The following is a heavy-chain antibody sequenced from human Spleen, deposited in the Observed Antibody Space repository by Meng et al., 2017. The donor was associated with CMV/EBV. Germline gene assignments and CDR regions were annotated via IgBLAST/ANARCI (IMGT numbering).Heavy chain of an antibody. CDR2: ISYDGNKK. V-gene: IGHV3-30*03. CDR1: GITFNTYG. D-gene: IGHD3-10*01. J-gene: IGHJ4*02. Sequence: CAVSGITFNTYGMHWVRQAPGKGLEWVAAISYDGNKKYYANSVKGRFTMSRDKSDNTLYLQMNGLRAEDTATYYCSMYMLVLPGEAYWGQGPWSPSPQ. CDR3: SMYMLVLPGEAY.